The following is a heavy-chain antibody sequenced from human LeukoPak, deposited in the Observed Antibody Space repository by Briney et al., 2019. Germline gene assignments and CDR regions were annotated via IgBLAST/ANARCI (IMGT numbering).Heavy chain of an antibody. D-gene: IGHD3-10*01. CDR1: VGSISSYY. Sequence: SETLSLTCTVSVGSISSYYWSWIRQPPGKGLEWIGYIYYSGSTNYNPSLKSRVTTSVDTSKNQFSLKLSSVTAAATAVYYCERSMVSYYYYGMDVWGQGTTVTVSS. CDR2: IYYSGST. J-gene: IGHJ6*02. V-gene: IGHV4-59*08. CDR3: ERSMVSYYYYGMDV.